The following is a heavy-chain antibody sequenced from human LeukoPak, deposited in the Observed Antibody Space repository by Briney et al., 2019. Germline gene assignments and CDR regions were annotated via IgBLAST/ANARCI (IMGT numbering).Heavy chain of an antibody. CDR1: GFTFSSYA. CDR3: AKYSDRTGAHYFDY. Sequence: PGGSLRLSCAASGFTFSSYAMTWVRQAPGKGLEWVSTISGSGANTYYADSVKGRFTISRDNSKNTLSLQMNSLRVEDTALYYCAKYSDRTGAHYFDYWGQGTLVTVSS. J-gene: IGHJ4*02. CDR2: ISGSGANT. V-gene: IGHV3-23*01. D-gene: IGHD7-27*01.